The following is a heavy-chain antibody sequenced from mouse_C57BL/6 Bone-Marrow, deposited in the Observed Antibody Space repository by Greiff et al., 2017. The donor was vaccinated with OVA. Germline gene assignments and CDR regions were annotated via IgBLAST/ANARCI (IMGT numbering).Heavy chain of an antibody. CDR3: TKGDY. V-gene: IGHV1-15*01. CDR1: GYTFTDYE. CDR2: IDPETGGT. J-gene: IGHJ4*01. Sequence: VQLVESGAELVRPGASVTLSCKASGYTFTDYEMHWVKQTPVHGLEWIGAIDPETGGTAYNQKFKGKAILTADKSSSTAYMELRSLTSEDSAVYYCTKGDYWGQGTSVTVSS.